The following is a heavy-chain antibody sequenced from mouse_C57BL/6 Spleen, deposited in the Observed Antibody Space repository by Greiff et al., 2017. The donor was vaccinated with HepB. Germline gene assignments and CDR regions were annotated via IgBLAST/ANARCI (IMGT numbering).Heavy chain of an antibody. CDR3: ARRAIYYGFDY. Sequence: VQLQQSGPELVKPGASVKISCKASGYAFSSSWMNWVKQRPGKGLEWIGRIYPGDGDTNYNGKFKGKATLTADKSSSTAYMPLSGLTSEDSAVYFCARRAIYYGFDYWGQGTTLTVSS. V-gene: IGHV1-82*01. D-gene: IGHD1-1*01. J-gene: IGHJ2*01. CDR2: IYPGDGDT. CDR1: GYAFSSSW.